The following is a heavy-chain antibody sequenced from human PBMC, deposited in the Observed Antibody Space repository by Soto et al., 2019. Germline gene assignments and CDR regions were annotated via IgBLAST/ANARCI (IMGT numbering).Heavy chain of an antibody. CDR3: ASPYCSGGSCDLNWFVP. D-gene: IGHD2-15*01. CDR1: GYTFTSYY. J-gene: IGHJ5*02. CDR2: INPSVGST. V-gene: IGHV1-46*03. Sequence: QVQLVQSGAEVKKPGASVKVSCKASGYTFTSYYMHWVRQAPGQGLEWMGIINPSVGSTSYAQKFQGRVSMTRDTSTRTVYRALSGLRSEDTAVYYCASPYCSGGSCDLNWFVPWGQGTLVTVSS.